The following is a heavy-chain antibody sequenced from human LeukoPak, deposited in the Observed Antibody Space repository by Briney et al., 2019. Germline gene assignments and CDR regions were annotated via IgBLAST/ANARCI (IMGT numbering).Heavy chain of an antibody. V-gene: IGHV3-66*01. CDR1: GFTVSSNY. CDR2: IYSGGST. Sequence: PGGSLRLSCAASGFTVSSNYMSWVRQAPGKGLEWVSVIYSGGSTCYADSVKGRFTISRDNSKNTLYLQMNSLRAEDTAVYYCARAIPGNYGGNDFWGQGTLVTVSS. J-gene: IGHJ4*02. CDR3: ARAIPGNYGGNDF. D-gene: IGHD4-23*01.